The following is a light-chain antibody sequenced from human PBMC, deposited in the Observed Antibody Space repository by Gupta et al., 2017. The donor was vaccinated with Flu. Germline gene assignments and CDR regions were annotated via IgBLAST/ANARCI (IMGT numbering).Light chain of an antibody. CDR2: RSI. V-gene: IGLV3-9*01. CDR3: QVWDSNTSV. Sequence: SYELSQSLSVSVALGQTARIPCGGDKIGSKNVNWYQQRPGHAPVLVIYRSINRPSGIPERFYGSNSGTTANPNITRAQVGEDAYYYCQVWDSNTSVFGGGTKVTVL. J-gene: IGLJ3*02. CDR1: KIGSKN.